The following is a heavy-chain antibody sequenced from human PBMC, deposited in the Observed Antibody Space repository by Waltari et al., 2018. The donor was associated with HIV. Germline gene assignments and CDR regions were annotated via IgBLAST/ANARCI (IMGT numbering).Heavy chain of an antibody. CDR2: IYTSGIT. J-gene: IGHJ6*02. D-gene: IGHD3-9*01. CDR3: ARDFPRFDWLGYGMDV. V-gene: IGHV4-61*02. CDR1: GGSISSVSYY. Sequence: QVQLQESGPGLVKPSQTLSLTCTVSGGSISSVSYYWRWIRQPAGKGREWIGRIYTSGITNNSPSLKSRVAMSVGTSKHQFSLKLSSVTAADTAVYYGARDFPRFDWLGYGMDVWGQGATVTVSS.